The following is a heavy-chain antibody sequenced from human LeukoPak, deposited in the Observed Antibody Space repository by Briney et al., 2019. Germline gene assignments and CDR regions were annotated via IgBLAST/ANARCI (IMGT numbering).Heavy chain of an antibody. CDR1: GYTFTSYD. D-gene: IGHD2-2*01. J-gene: IGHJ5*02. Sequence: ASVKVSCKASGYTFTSYDINWVRQATGQGLEWMGWMNPNSGNTGYAQKFQGRVTITRNTSISTAYMELSSLRSEGTAVYYCARGHRLYCSSTSCYWFDPWGQGTLVTVSS. CDR3: ARGHRLYCSSTSCYWFDP. CDR2: MNPNSGNT. V-gene: IGHV1-8*03.